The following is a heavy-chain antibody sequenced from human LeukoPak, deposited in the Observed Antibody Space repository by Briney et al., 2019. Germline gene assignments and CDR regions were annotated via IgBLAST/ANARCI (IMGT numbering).Heavy chain of an antibody. CDR3: SIGLLWFGELLQPIDY. CDR2: ISGSGGST. D-gene: IGHD3-10*01. V-gene: IGHV3-23*01. J-gene: IGHJ4*02. CDR1: GFTFSYNW. Sequence: GGSLRLSCAASGFTFSYNWMHWVRQAPGKGLEWVSAISGSGGSTYYADSVKGRFTISRDNSKNTLYLQMNSLRAEDTAVYYCSIGLLWFGELLQPIDYWGQGTLVTVSS.